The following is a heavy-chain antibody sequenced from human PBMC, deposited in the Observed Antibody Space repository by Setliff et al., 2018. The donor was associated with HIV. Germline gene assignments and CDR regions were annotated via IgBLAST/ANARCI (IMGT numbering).Heavy chain of an antibody. CDR1: GGSFNGYY. CDR2: VNHRGTI. CDR3: TRAQIAAPRPFDY. V-gene: IGHV4-34*01. D-gene: IGHD2-21*01. Sequence: KTSETLSLTCAVYGGSFNGYYWTWIRQSPGKGLEWIGEVNHRGTINYNQSLMRRATISAETSKNQFSLRLSSVTAADTALYFCTRAQIAAPRPFDYWGQGTLVTVSS. J-gene: IGHJ4*02.